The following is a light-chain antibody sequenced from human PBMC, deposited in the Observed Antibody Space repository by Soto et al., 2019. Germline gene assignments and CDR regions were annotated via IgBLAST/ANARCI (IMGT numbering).Light chain of an antibody. Sequence: EIVMTQSPASLSVSPGERATLSCRASQGVRSNLAWYQQEPGQAPRLVIYGASTRATGIPARFSGSGSGTEFTLTISSLQSEDFAVYYCQQYDNWPWTFGQGTNVVIK. V-gene: IGKV3-15*01. CDR1: QGVRSN. CDR2: GAS. J-gene: IGKJ1*01. CDR3: QQYDNWPWT.